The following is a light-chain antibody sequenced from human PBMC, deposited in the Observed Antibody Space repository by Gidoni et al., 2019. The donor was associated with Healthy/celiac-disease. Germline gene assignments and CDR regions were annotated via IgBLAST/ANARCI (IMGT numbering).Light chain of an antibody. CDR1: QSISSY. CDR3: QQSYSTPHT. Sequence: DIQMTQSPSSLSASVGDRVTITCRASQSISSYLNWYQQKPGKAPKLLIYAASSLQSGVPSRFSGSGSGTDFTLTISSLQLEDFATYYCQQSYSTPHTFXGXTKVEIK. V-gene: IGKV1-39*01. J-gene: IGKJ4*01. CDR2: AAS.